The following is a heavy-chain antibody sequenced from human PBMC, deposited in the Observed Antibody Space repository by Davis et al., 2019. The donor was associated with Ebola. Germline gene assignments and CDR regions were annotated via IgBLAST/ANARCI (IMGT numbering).Heavy chain of an antibody. CDR3: AASAGMVGKFDY. D-gene: IGHD1-14*01. J-gene: IGHJ4*01. V-gene: IGHV1-58*01. CDR1: GFTFTSSA. Sequence: AASVKVSCKASGFTFTSSALQWVRQARGQRLEWIGSIVVGSVNTNYAQKFQGRVTITRDMSTSTSYLDLSNLRSEDTAVYFCAASAGMVGKFDYWGQGTLVTVSS. CDR2: IVVGSVNT.